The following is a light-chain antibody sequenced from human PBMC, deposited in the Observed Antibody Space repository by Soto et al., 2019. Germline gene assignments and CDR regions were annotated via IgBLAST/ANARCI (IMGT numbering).Light chain of an antibody. J-gene: IGKJ5*01. CDR2: DAS. Sequence: EIMMTQSPATLSVSPGESATLSSRASQSVSSNLAWHQQKPGQAPRILMYDASTRATGISARFSGSGSGTEFTLTISSLQSEDFAVYYCQQYHNWPITFGQGTRPEIK. V-gene: IGKV3-15*01. CDR3: QQYHNWPIT. CDR1: QSVSSN.